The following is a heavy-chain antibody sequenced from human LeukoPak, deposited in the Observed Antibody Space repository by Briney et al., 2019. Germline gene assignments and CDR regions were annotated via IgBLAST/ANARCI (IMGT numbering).Heavy chain of an antibody. CDR3: VRTYYYYYMDV. J-gene: IGHJ6*03. Sequence: PGGSLRLSCAASGFPFSSYSINWVRQAPGKGLEWVSSISSSRSYIYYADSVKGRFTISRNNTKNSLYQQMHRLRAEYKCAYYCVRTYYYYYMDVWRKGQTVIVSS. V-gene: IGHV3-21*01. CDR1: GFPFSSYS. CDR2: ISSSRSYI.